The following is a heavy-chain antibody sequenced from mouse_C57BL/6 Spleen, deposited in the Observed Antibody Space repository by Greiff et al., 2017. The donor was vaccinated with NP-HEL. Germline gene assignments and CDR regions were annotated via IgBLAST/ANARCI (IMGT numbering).Heavy chain of an antibody. Sequence: VQLQQSGAELVRPGTSVKVSCKASGYAFTNYLIEWVKQRPGQGLEWIGVINPGSGGTNYNEKFKGKATLTADKSSSTAYMQLSSLTSEDSAVYFCARENYYDYDDAYYYAMDYWGQGTSVTVSS. CDR3: ARENYYDYDDAYYYAMDY. J-gene: IGHJ4*01. D-gene: IGHD2-4*01. CDR2: INPGSGGT. CDR1: GYAFTNYL. V-gene: IGHV1-54*01.